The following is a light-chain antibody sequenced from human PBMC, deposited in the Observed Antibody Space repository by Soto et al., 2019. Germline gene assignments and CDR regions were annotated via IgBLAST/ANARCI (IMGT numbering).Light chain of an antibody. CDR1: SSDVGGYNY. CDR2: DVS. J-gene: IGLJ1*01. CDR3: CSHAGSYIYV. Sequence: QSLLTQPRSVSGSPGQSVTISCPGTSSDVGGYNYVSWYQQHPGKAPKLMIYDVSKRPSGVPDRFSGFKSGNTASLTISGLQAEDEADYSCCSHAGSYIYVFGTGTKVTVL. V-gene: IGLV2-11*01.